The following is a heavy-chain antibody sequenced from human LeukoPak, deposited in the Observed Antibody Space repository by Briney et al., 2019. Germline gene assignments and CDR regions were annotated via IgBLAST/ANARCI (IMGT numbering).Heavy chain of an antibody. D-gene: IGHD4-11*01. V-gene: IGHV1-2*02. CDR1: GYTFTGYY. CDR2: INPNSGGT. CDR3: ARDLPMTTVDSTGNYYYYYYMDV. Sequence: ASVKVSCKASGYTFTGYYMHWVRQAPGQGLEWMGWINPNSGGTNYVQKFQGRVTMTRDTSISTAYMELSRLRSDDTAVYYCARDLPMTTVDSTGNYYYYYYMDVWGKGTTVTVSS. J-gene: IGHJ6*03.